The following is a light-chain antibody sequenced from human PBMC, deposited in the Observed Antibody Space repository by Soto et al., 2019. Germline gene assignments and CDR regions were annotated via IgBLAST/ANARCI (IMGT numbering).Light chain of an antibody. Sequence: QSALTQPRSVSGSPGQSVTISCTGTSSDVGGYNYASWYQQHPAKAPKLMIYDVSKRPSGVPDRFSGSRSGNTASLTISGLQAEDEADYYCFSYTGTYTVVFGGGTKLTVL. V-gene: IGLV2-11*01. J-gene: IGLJ3*02. CDR2: DVS. CDR1: SSDVGGYNY. CDR3: FSYTGTYTVV.